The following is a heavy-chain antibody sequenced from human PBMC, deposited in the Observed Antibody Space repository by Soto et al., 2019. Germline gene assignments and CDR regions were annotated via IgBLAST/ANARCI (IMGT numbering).Heavy chain of an antibody. CDR3: ARDKITGLFDY. D-gene: IGHD2-8*02. CDR2: IYYSGST. J-gene: IGHJ4*02. Sequence: SETLSLTCTVSGGSVGSGSYYWSWIRQPPGKGLEWIGYIYYSGSTNYNPSLKSRVTISVDTSKNQFSLKLSSVTAADTAVYYCARDKITGLFDYWGQGTLVTVS. V-gene: IGHV4-61*01. CDR1: GGSVGSGSYY.